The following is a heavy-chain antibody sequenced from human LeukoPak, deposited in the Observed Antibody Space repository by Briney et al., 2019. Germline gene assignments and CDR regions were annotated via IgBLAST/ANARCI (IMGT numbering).Heavy chain of an antibody. D-gene: IGHD3-22*01. J-gene: IGHJ4*02. CDR2: IYPGDSDT. V-gene: IGHV5-51*01. Sequence: ESLKISCKGSGYSFTSYWIGWVRQMPGKGLGWMGIIYPGDSDTRYSPSFQGQVTISADKSISTAYLQWSSLKASDTAMYYCAIRAYYDTRGYYYFDYWAQGTLVTVSS. CDR3: AIRAYYDTRGYYYFDY. CDR1: GYSFTSYW.